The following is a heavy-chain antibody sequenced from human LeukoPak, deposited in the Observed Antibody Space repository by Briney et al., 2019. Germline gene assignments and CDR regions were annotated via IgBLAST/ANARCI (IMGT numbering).Heavy chain of an antibody. CDR2: TRNKANSYTT. V-gene: IGHV3-72*01. D-gene: IGHD2/OR15-2a*01. CDR3: TAAFYYSPTYYLDY. Sequence: GGSLRLSCAASGFTFSDHYMDWVRQAPGEGLEWVGRTRNKANSYTTEYAASVKGRFTISRDDSKKSLYLQMNSLKTEVTAIYYCTAAFYYSPTYYLDYWGQGTLVTVSS. J-gene: IGHJ4*02. CDR1: GFTFSDHY.